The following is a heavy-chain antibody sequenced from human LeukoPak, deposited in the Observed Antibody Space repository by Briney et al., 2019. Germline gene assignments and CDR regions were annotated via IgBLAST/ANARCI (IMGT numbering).Heavy chain of an antibody. CDR3: ARALTVKGDY. CDR1: GFTFSSYT. Sequence: GGSLRLSCAASGFTFSSYTMNWVRQAPGKGLEWVSYISSSSSTIYYADSVKGRVTISRDNAKNSLYLQMNSLRAEDTAVYYCARALTVKGDYWGQGTLVTVSS. CDR2: ISSSSSTI. V-gene: IGHV3-48*01. D-gene: IGHD4-11*01. J-gene: IGHJ4*02.